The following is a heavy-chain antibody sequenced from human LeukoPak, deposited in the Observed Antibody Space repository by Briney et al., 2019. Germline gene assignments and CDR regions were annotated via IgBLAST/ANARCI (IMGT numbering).Heavy chain of an antibody. V-gene: IGHV3-23*01. Sequence: GGSLRLSCAASGFTFSSYAMTWVRQAPGKGLEWVSTISGSGGSTYYADSVEGRFTISRDNSKNTLYLQMNSLRAEDTAVYYCAKGKYSSGYYPYFEYWGQGTLVTVSS. CDR2: ISGSGGST. CDR1: GFTFSSYA. CDR3: AKGKYSSGYYPYFEY. J-gene: IGHJ4*02. D-gene: IGHD3-22*01.